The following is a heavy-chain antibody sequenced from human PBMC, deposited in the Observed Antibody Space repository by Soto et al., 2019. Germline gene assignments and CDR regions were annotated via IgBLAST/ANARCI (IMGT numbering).Heavy chain of an antibody. CDR2: ICYDGSHK. CDR1: GFPFGSHG. CDR3: ARDVAATGAARWLDP. D-gene: IGHD6-13*01. V-gene: IGHV3-33*01. J-gene: IGHJ5*02. Sequence: QVQVVESGGGVVQSGRSLRLSCEASGFPFGSHGMHWVRQAPGKGLEWVAFICYDGSHKDYAASVRGRFTISKDDSKNTLYLEMDNLRGEDTAIYYCARDVAATGAARWLDPWGQGTLVSVSS.